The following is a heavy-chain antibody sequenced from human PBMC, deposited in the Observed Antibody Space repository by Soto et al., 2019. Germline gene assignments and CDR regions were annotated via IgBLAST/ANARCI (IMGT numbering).Heavy chain of an antibody. CDR3: XXXXELPPYYSYYVMDV. D-gene: IGHD3-10*01. Sequence: QVQLVQSGAEVKKPGSSVKVSCKASGGTFSSYAISWVRQAPGQGLEWMGGIIPIFGTANYAQKFQGRVTITADESTRTAYMELRSLRSEDTAXXXXXXXXELPPYYSYYVMDVWGQGTTVTV. CDR2: IIPIFGTA. CDR1: GGTFSSYA. V-gene: IGHV1-69*01. J-gene: IGHJ6*02.